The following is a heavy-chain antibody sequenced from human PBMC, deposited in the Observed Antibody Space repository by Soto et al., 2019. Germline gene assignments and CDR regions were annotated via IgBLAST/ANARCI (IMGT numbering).Heavy chain of an antibody. CDR1: GYTFTSYA. J-gene: IGHJ6*02. D-gene: IGHD6-13*01. V-gene: IGHV1-3*01. CDR3: ARSGYSSSWYNYYYGMDV. Sequence: PSVKVSCKASGYTFTSYAMHWVRQAPGQRLEWMGWINAGNGNTKYSQKFQGRVTITRDTSASTAYMELSSLRSEDTAVYYCARSGYSSSWYNYYYGMDVWGQGTTVTVPS. CDR2: INAGNGNT.